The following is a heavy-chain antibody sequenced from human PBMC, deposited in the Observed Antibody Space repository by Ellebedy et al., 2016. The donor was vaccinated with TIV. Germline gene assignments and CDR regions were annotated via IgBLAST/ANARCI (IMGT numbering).Heavy chain of an antibody. J-gene: IGHJ6*02. CDR2: INPSGGST. V-gene: IGHV1-46*01. D-gene: IGHD3-3*01. CDR1: GYTFTGYY. Sequence: ASVKVSXXASGYTFTGYYMHWVRQAPGQGLEWMGIINPSGGSTSYAQKFQGRVTMTRDTSTSTVYMELSSLRSEDTAVYYCATNPLSSHLLRFLEWLQPVPYGMDVWGQGTTVTVSS. CDR3: ATNPLSSHLLRFLEWLQPVPYGMDV.